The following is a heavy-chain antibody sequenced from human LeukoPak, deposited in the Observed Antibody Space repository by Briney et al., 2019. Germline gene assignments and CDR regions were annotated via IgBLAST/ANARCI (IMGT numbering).Heavy chain of an antibody. CDR2: ISYDGSNE. CDR3: ARDKFHLPSITMVRGKTGYHYMDV. V-gene: IGHV3-30*04. Sequence: GGSLRLSCAASGFTFSSYVMHWVRQAPGKGLEWVAIISYDGSNEYYADSVKGRFTISRDNSKNTLYLQMNSLRAADTAVYYCARDKFHLPSITMVRGKTGYHYMDVWGKGTTVTISS. D-gene: IGHD3-10*01. CDR1: GFTFSSYV. J-gene: IGHJ6*03.